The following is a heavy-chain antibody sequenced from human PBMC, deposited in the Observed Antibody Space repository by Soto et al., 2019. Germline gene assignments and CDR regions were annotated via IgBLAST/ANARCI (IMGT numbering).Heavy chain of an antibody. J-gene: IGHJ3*02. CDR3: AKDDARPDSAFDI. CDR1: GFTFSSYA. D-gene: IGHD2-8*01. CDR2: ISRSGGST. V-gene: IGHV3-23*01. Sequence: EVQLLESGGGLVQPGGSLRLSCAASGFTFSSYAMDWVRQAPGKGLEWVSAISRSGGSTYYAESVKGRITVSRDNSKNTLYLQINSLRAEDTAVYYCAKDDARPDSAFDIWGQGTMDTVSS.